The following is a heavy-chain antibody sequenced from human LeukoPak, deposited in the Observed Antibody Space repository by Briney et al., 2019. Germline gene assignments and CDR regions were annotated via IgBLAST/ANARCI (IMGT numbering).Heavy chain of an antibody. V-gene: IGHV4-59*08. CDR2: IYYSGST. CDR1: GGSFSGYY. D-gene: IGHD5-24*01. J-gene: IGHJ3*02. Sequence: PSETLSLTCAVYGGSFSGYYWSWIRQPPGKGLEWIGYIYYSGSTNYNPSLKSRVTISVDTSKNQFSLKLSSVTAADTAVYYCAGRDGYNRDDAFDIWGQGTMVTVSS. CDR3: AGRDGYNRDDAFDI.